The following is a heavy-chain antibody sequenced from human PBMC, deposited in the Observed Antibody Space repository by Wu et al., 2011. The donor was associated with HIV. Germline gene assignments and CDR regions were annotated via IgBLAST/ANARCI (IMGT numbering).Heavy chain of an antibody. CDR1: GYSFRDYY. Sequence: QLVQSGAEVYKPGASVKVSCETSGYSFRDYYIHWVRQAPGQGLEWMGWINPDTGATNYGPQFQGRVTMTRDTSISTAYMELSRLRSDDTAVYYCARRSGSYPDAFDIWGQGTMVTVSS. V-gene: IGHV1-2*02. J-gene: IGHJ3*02. D-gene: IGHD1-26*01. CDR3: ARRSGSYPDAFDI. CDR2: INPDTGAT.